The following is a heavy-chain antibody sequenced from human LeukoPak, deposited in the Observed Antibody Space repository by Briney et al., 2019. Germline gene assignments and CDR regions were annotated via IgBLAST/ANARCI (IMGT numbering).Heavy chain of an antibody. Sequence: GGSLRLSCAASGFTFSSYSMNWVRQAPGKGLEWVSSISSSSSYIYYADSVKGRFTISRDNSKNTLYLQMNSLRAEDTAVYYCAKAPAPPYYSSGWYYYYYGMDVWGQGTTVTVSS. CDR2: ISSSSSYI. CDR3: AKAPAPPYYSSGWYYYYYGMDV. D-gene: IGHD6-19*01. J-gene: IGHJ6*02. V-gene: IGHV3-21*04. CDR1: GFTFSSYS.